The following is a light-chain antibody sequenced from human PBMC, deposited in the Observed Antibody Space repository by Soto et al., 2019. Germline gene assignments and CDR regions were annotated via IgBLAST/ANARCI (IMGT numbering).Light chain of an antibody. CDR3: CSHAGSYTFV. V-gene: IGLV2-11*01. CDR1: SSDVAKYDY. Sequence: QSALTQPRSVSGSPGQSVTISCTGTSSDVAKYDYVSWYQQSPGKAPKLLIYDVTKRPSGVPDRFSGSKFGNTASLTISGLQAEDDADYFCCSHAGSYTFVFGTGTKVTVL. CDR2: DVT. J-gene: IGLJ1*01.